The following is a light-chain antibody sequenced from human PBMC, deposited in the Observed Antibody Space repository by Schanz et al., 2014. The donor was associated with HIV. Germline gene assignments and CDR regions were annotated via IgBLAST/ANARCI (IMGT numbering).Light chain of an antibody. J-gene: IGLJ2*01. CDR1: SSNIGAGYD. CDR3: QSYDSSLTVV. Sequence: QSVLTQPPSVSGAPGQRVTISCAGSSSNIGAGYDVHWYHHLPGSAPKLLISGNNNRPSGVPDRFSGSKSGTSASLAITGLQAEDEADYYCQSYDSSLTVVFGGGTKLTVL. CDR2: GNN. V-gene: IGLV1-40*01.